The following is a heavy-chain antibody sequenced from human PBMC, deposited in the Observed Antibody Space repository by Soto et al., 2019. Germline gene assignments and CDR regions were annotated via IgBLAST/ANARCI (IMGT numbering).Heavy chain of an antibody. CDR1: GLTFSNYA. D-gene: IGHD3-16*01. Sequence: PGGSLRLSCAASGLTFSNYAMSWVRQAPGKGLEWVSAITGRGAGTYYADSMKGRFTISRDNSKNTLYLQVNSLRAEDTAVYYCAKGFYEGTATPRLEYWGQGTLVTVSS. CDR3: AKGFYEGTATPRLEY. CDR2: ITGRGAGT. J-gene: IGHJ4*02. V-gene: IGHV3-23*01.